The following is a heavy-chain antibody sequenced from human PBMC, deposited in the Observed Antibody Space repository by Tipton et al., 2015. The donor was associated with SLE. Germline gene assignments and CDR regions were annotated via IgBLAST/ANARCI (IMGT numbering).Heavy chain of an antibody. J-gene: IGHJ5*02. CDR3: ARGRPLVGATEGWFDP. Sequence: TLSLTCTVSGGSISSGGYSWSWIRQPPGKGLEWIGYIYYSGSTNYNPSLKSRVTISVDTAKNQFSLKLSFVTAADTAVYYCARGRPLVGATEGWFDPWGQGTLVTVSS. V-gene: IGHV4-61*08. CDR1: GGSISSGGYS. D-gene: IGHD1-26*01. CDR2: IYYSGST.